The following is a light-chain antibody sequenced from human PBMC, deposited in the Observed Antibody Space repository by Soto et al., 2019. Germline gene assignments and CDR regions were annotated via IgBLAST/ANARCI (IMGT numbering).Light chain of an antibody. CDR1: QGISSY. CDR3: QHYYSYPST. J-gene: IGKJ1*01. V-gene: IGKV1-8*01. Sequence: AIRMTQSPSSFSASTGDRATITCRASQGISSYLAWYQQKPGKAPKLLIYAASTLQSGVPLRFSGSGSGTDSTLTISCLQSEDVANYYCQHYYSYPSTFGQGTKVEIK. CDR2: AAS.